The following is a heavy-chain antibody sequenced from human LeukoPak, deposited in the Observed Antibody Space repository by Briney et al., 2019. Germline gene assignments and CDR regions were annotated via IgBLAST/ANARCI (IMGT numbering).Heavy chain of an antibody. CDR3: ARLRARPYPRDYWYGLDV. CDR2: ICAGSIYI. V-gene: IGHV3-21*06. CDR1: GFPFSTYT. J-gene: IGHJ6*02. D-gene: IGHD6-6*01. Sequence: PGGSLRLSCAASGFPFSTYTMDWVRQAPGKGLEWVSSICAGSIYIYYRDSVKGRFTISRDNAKNTLYLQMNSLRAGHTAVYYCARLRARPYPRDYWYGLDVWGQGTTVTVSS.